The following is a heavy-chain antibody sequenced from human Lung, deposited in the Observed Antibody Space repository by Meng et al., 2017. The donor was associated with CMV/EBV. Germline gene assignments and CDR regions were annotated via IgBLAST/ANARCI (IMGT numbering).Heavy chain of an antibody. CDR3: ARRYFDGSGYYLDY. D-gene: IGHD3-22*01. V-gene: IGHV5-51*01. Sequence: KVSXKGSGYSFSNNWIGWVRQVPGKALEWMGVIYPGDSDTRYSPSFQGQVTISADKSINTAYLQWSSLEASDTAMYYCARRYFDGSGYYLDYWGQGTLVTVSS. CDR2: IYPGDSDT. CDR1: GYSFSNNW. J-gene: IGHJ4*02.